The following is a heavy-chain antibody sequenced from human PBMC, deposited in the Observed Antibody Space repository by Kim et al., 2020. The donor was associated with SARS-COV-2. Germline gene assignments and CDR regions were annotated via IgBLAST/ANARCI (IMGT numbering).Heavy chain of an antibody. CDR2: IWYDGSNK. Sequence: GGSLRLSCAASGFTFSSYGMHWVRQAPGKGLEWVAVIWYDGSNKYYADSVKGRFTISRDNSKNTLYLQMNSLRAEDTAVYYCARWRADGYCGGDCYEPYDAFDIWGQGTMVTVSS. J-gene: IGHJ3*02. CDR1: GFTFSSYG. V-gene: IGHV3-33*01. CDR3: ARWRADGYCGGDCYEPYDAFDI. D-gene: IGHD2-21*02.